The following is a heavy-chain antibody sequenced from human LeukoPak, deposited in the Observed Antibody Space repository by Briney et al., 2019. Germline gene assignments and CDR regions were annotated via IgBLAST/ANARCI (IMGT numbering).Heavy chain of an antibody. V-gene: IGHV3-21*01. Sequence: GGSLRLSCAASGFTFSSYSMNWVRQAPGKGLEWVSCISSSSTYIHYADSVKGRSTISRDNAKNSLYLQMNSLRAEDTAVYYCARDPDTNYPFDYWGQGTLVTVSS. J-gene: IGHJ4*02. CDR1: GFTFSSYS. D-gene: IGHD4-11*01. CDR2: ISSSSTYI. CDR3: ARDPDTNYPFDY.